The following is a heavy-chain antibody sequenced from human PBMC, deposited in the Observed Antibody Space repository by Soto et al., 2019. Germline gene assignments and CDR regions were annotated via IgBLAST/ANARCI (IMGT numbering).Heavy chain of an antibody. Sequence: GGSLRLSCAASGFTFADSAMNWVRQAPGKGLEWVSTISGSGGSTYYADSVKGRFTISRDNSKNTLYLQMNSLRAEDTAVYYCAKSFPVYFDWLLCYFDYWGQGTLVTVSS. CDR1: GFTFADSA. V-gene: IGHV3-23*01. CDR3: AKSFPVYFDWLLCYFDY. D-gene: IGHD3-9*01. J-gene: IGHJ4*02. CDR2: ISGSGGST.